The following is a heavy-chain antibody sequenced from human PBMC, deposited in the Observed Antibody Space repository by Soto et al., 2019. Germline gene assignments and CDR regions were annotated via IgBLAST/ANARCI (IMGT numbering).Heavy chain of an antibody. Sequence: SETLSLTCTVSGGSISSSSYYWGWIRQPPGKGLEWIGSIYYSGSTYYNPSLKSRVTISVDTSKNQFSLKLSSVTAADTAVYYCARTDDYDILTNGIFDPWGQGTLVTVSS. CDR2: IYYSGST. D-gene: IGHD3-9*01. J-gene: IGHJ5*02. CDR1: GGSISSSSYY. CDR3: ARTDDYDILTNGIFDP. V-gene: IGHV4-39*01.